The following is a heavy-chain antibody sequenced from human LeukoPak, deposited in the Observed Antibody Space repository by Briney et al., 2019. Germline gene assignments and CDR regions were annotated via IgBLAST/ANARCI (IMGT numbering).Heavy chain of an antibody. Sequence: GASVKVSCRASGYSFTSYYIHWVRLAPGQGLEWMGVINPSGGSTRYAQKFQDRVTMTRDMSTSTVYMELSSLRSEDTAVYYCAKGPQFGVYDAFDIWGQGTMVTVSS. CDR2: INPSGGST. CDR3: AKGPQFGVYDAFDI. J-gene: IGHJ3*02. D-gene: IGHD3-10*01. CDR1: GYSFTSYY. V-gene: IGHV1-46*01.